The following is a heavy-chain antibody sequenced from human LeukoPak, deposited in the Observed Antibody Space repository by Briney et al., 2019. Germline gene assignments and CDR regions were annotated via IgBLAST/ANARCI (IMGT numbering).Heavy chain of an antibody. CDR2: ISGSGGST. CDR3: ANQGQYYFDY. J-gene: IGHJ4*02. Sequence: TGGSLRLSCAASGFTFSNYAMNWVRQAPGRGLEWVSAISGSGGSTYYADSVKGRFTISRDNSKNTLYLQMNSLRAEDTAVYYCANQGQYYFDYWGQGTLVTVSS. D-gene: IGHD6-19*01. CDR1: GFTFSNYA. V-gene: IGHV3-23*01.